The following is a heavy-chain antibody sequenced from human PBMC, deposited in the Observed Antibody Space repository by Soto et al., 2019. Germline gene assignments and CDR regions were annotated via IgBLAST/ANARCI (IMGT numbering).Heavy chain of an antibody. CDR3: ARGGTITMVRGVVSNWFDP. CDR1: GGSISSGVYY. Sequence: TLSLTCTVSGGSISSGVYYWSWIRQHPGKGLEWIGYIYYSGSTYYNPSLKSRVTISVDTSKNQFSLKLSSVTAADTAVYYCARGGTITMVRGVVSNWFDPWGQGTLVTVSS. J-gene: IGHJ5*02. V-gene: IGHV4-31*03. CDR2: IYYSGST. D-gene: IGHD3-10*01.